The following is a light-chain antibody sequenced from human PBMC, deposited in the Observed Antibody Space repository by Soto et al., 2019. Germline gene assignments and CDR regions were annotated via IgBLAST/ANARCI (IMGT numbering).Light chain of an antibody. CDR2: GAS. CDR3: QQYGSSPGT. CDR1: QSVSSNY. Sequence: ENVLTQSPGTLSLSPGDRATLSCRASQSVSSNYLAWYQQKPGQAPRLLMYGASSRATGIPDRFSGSGSGTDFTLTISRLEPEEFAVYYCQQYGSSPGTFGQGTKVEIK. V-gene: IGKV3-20*01. J-gene: IGKJ1*01.